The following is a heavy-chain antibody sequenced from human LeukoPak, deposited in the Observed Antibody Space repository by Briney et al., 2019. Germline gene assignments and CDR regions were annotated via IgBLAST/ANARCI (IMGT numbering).Heavy chain of an antibody. D-gene: IGHD3-16*01. Sequence: ASVKVSCKASGGTFSSYAISWVRQAPGQGLEWMGGIIPIFGTANYAQKLQGRVTMTTDTSTSTAYMELRSLRSDDTAVYYCARDKEGDWFDPWGQGTLVTVSS. J-gene: IGHJ5*02. V-gene: IGHV1-69*05. CDR1: GGTFSSYA. CDR3: ARDKEGDWFDP. CDR2: IIPIFGTA.